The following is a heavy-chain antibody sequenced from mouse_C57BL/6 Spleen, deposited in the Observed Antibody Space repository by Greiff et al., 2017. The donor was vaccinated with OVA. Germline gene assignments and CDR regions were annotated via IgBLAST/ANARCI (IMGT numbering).Heavy chain of an antibody. CDR2: ISYDGSN. CDR1: GYSITSGYY. J-gene: IGHJ2*01. CDR3: ARGVDGYPFDY. D-gene: IGHD2-3*01. Sequence: EVKLQESGPGLVKPSQSLSLTCSVTGYSITSGYYWNWIRQFPGNKLEWMGYISYDGSNNYNPSLKKRISITRDTSKNQFFLKLNSVTTEDTATYYCARGVDGYPFDYWGQGTTLTVSS. V-gene: IGHV3-6*01.